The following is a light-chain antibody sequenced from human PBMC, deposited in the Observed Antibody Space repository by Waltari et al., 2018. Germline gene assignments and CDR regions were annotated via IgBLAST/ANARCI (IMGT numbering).Light chain of an antibody. CDR1: ILTDKY. Sequence: SYELTQPSSVSVSPGQTAKITCSGAILTDKYARWFQQKPGQAPVMLIYRDSERPSGVPERFSGSSSGPTVTLTISGAQDEDEADYYCYSASDDNLIFGGGTKLTVL. J-gene: IGLJ2*01. CDR2: RDS. V-gene: IGLV3-27*01. CDR3: YSASDDNLI.